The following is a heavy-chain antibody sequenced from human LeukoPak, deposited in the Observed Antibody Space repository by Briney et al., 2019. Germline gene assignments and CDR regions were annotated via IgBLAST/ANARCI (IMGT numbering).Heavy chain of an antibody. V-gene: IGHV1-8*01. D-gene: IGHD2-15*01. Sequence: ASVKVSCKASGYTFTSYDINWVRQATGQGLEWMGWMNPNSGNTGYAQKFQGRVTITRNTSISTAYMELSSLRSEDTAVYYCARVICSGGSCRLDYWGQGTLVTDSS. CDR1: GYTFTSYD. J-gene: IGHJ4*02. CDR3: ARVICSGGSCRLDY. CDR2: MNPNSGNT.